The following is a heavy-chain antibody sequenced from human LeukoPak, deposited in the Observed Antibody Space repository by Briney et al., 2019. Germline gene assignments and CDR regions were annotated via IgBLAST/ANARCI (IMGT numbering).Heavy chain of an antibody. CDR1: GGSISSSSYY. J-gene: IGHJ3*02. CDR2: IYYSGST. D-gene: IGHD5-24*01. Sequence: IPSETLSLTCTVSGGSISSSSYYWGWIRQPPGKGLEWIGSIYYSGSTYYNPSLKSRVTISVDTSKNQFSLKLSSVTAADTAVYYCARSTTPNYSDAFDIWGQGTMVTVSS. V-gene: IGHV4-39*07. CDR3: ARSTTPNYSDAFDI.